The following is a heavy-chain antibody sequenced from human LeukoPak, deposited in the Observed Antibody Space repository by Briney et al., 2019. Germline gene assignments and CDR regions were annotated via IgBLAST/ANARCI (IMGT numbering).Heavy chain of an antibody. V-gene: IGHV3-20*04. D-gene: IGHD2-2*01. CDR1: GFRFDDYS. CDR2: INWDGAST. J-gene: IGHJ6*03. Sequence: GGSLRLSCAASGFRFDDYSMNWVRHVPGKGLEWVAGINWDGASTGYRDSMKGRFTISRDNGKNSLYLQLNSLRVEDTAVYYCGRVHCSTNSCYDYYDYYMDVSGNGTTVTVSS. CDR3: GRVHCSTNSCYDYYDYYMDV.